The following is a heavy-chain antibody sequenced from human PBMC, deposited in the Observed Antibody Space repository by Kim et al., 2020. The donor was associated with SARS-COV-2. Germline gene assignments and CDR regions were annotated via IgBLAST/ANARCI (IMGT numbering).Heavy chain of an antibody. CDR2: ISGSGGST. CDR3: AKDPLPTIFGVVTADY. V-gene: IGHV3-23*01. Sequence: GGSLRLSCAASGFTFSSYAMSWVRQAPGKGLEWVSAISGSGGSTYYADSVKGRFTISRDNSKNTLYLQMNSLRAEDTAVYYCAKDPLPTIFGVVTADYWGQGTLVTVSS. CDR1: GFTFSSYA. D-gene: IGHD3-3*01. J-gene: IGHJ4*02.